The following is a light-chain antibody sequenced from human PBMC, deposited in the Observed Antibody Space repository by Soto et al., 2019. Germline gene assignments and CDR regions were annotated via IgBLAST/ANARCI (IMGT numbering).Light chain of an antibody. CDR1: QSVSSRF. J-gene: IGKJ1*01. CDR3: QQYDSSRT. CDR2: GAS. Sequence: EIVLTQSPGTLSLSPGERATLSCRASQSVSSRFLAWYQQKPGQPPRVLIYGASSRATGIPDWFSGSGSGTDFTLIISRLEPEDFAMYYCQQYDSSRTFGQGTKVEMK. V-gene: IGKV3-20*01.